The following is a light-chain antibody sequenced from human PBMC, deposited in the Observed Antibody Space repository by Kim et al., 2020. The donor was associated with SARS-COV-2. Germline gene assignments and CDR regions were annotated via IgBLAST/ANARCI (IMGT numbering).Light chain of an antibody. CDR1: SLRSYY. CDR2: GKN. CDR3: NSRDTNDNVV. V-gene: IGLV3-19*01. J-gene: IGLJ2*01. Sequence: VDLGQTARITCQGDSLRSYYATWYQQKPGQAPILVIYGKNNRPSGIPDRFSGSSSGNTASLTITGTQAGDEADYYCNSRDTNDNVVFGGGTQLTVL.